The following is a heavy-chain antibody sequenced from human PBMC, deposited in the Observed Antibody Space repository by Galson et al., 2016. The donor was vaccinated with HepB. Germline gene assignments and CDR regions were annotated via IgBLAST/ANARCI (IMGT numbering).Heavy chain of an antibody. Sequence: SLRLPCAASGFTFSSYGIHWVRQAPGKGLEWVAVISYDGREKYYGDSVKGRFTISRDNSKNMVFLQMNSLRPEDTAVYFCAKSRIYFYYMDIWGKGTTITVSS. CDR2: ISYDGREK. D-gene: IGHD2/OR15-2a*01. J-gene: IGHJ6*03. CDR3: AKSRIYFYYMDI. CDR1: GFTFSSYG. V-gene: IGHV3-30*18.